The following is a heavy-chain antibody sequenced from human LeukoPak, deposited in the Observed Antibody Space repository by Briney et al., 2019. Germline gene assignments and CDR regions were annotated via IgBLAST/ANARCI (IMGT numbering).Heavy chain of an antibody. V-gene: IGHV3-48*04. CDR2: ISSSSSTI. CDR1: GFTFSSYS. J-gene: IGHJ4*02. Sequence: GGSLRLSCAASGFTFSSYSMNWVRQAPGKGLEWVSYISSSSSTIYYADSVKGRFTISRDSAKNSLYLQMNSLRAEDTAVYYCAKKGYYDGSGYYMYYFDHWGQGTLVTVSS. D-gene: IGHD3-22*01. CDR3: AKKGYYDGSGYYMYYFDH.